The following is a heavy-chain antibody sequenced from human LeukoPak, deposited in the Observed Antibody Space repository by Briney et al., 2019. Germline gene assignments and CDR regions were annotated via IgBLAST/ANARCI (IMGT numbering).Heavy chain of an antibody. CDR2: INHSGST. Sequence: SETLSLTCAVYGGSFTDYYWSWIRQPPGKGLEWIGEINHSGSTNYNPSLKSRVTISVDTSKNQFSLKLSSVTAADTAVYYCARGESIVVVVAATLAHWFDPWGQGTLVTVSS. J-gene: IGHJ5*02. CDR3: ARGESIVVVVAATLAHWFDP. V-gene: IGHV4-34*01. D-gene: IGHD2-15*01. CDR1: GGSFTDYY.